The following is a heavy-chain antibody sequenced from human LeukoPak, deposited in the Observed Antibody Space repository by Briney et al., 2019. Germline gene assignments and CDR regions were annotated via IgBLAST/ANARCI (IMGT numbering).Heavy chain of an antibody. CDR1: GGTFSSYA. V-gene: IGHV1-69*05. CDR2: IIPIFGTA. Sequence: SVKVSCKASGGTFSSYAISWVRQAPGQGLEWMGGIIPIFGTANYAQKFQGRVTITTDESTSTAYMELGSLRSEDTAVYYCARGPGSGSRYFDYWGQGTLVTVSS. D-gene: IGHD1-26*01. CDR3: ARGPGSGSRYFDY. J-gene: IGHJ4*02.